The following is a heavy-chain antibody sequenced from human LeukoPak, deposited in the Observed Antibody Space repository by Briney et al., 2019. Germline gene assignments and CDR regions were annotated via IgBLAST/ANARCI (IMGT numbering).Heavy chain of an antibody. Sequence: SETLSLTCTVSGGSISSGSYYWGWIRQPDGKGLEWIGRIYTSGSTNYNPSLKSRVTISVDTSKNQFSLKLSPVTAADKAVYYCARSSPVGATFYFDYWGQGTLVTVSS. D-gene: IGHD1-26*01. CDR3: ARSSPVGATFYFDY. CDR1: GGSISSGSYY. V-gene: IGHV4-61*02. J-gene: IGHJ4*02. CDR2: IYTSGST.